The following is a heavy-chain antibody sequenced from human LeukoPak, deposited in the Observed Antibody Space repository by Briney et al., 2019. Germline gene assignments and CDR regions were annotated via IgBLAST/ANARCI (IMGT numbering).Heavy chain of an antibody. CDR2: TLYSGST. CDR3: ASNMDV. CDR1: GGSISIYY. J-gene: IGHJ6*03. V-gene: IGHV4-59*01. Sequence: SETLSLTCTVSGGSISIYYWSWMREPPGRGLDWVGYTLYSGSTNYTPSLKSRVTISLDTSKNQFSLKLSFVTAADTAVYYCASNMDVWGKGTPVTVSS.